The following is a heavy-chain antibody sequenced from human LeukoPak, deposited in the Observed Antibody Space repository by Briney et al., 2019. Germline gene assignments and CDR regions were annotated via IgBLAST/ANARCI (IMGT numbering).Heavy chain of an antibody. V-gene: IGHV3-21*01. D-gene: IGHD5-18*01. CDR3: AKDPGYSYGSYYMDV. J-gene: IGHJ6*03. Sequence: GGSLRLSCAASGFTFSSYSMNWVRQAPGKGLEWVSSISISSSYIYYADSVKGRFTISRDNSKNTLYLQMNSLRAEDTAVYYCAKDPGYSYGSYYMDVWGKGTTVTISS. CDR1: GFTFSSYS. CDR2: ISISSSYI.